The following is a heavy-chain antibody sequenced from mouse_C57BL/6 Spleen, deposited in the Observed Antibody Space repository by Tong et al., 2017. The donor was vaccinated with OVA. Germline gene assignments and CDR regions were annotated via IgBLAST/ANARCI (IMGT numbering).Heavy chain of an antibody. CDR3: ARGLLRLPHFDY. CDR1: GYSFTGYF. J-gene: IGHJ2*01. D-gene: IGHD1-2*01. V-gene: IGHV1-20*01. Sequence: EVQLQESGPELVKPGASVKISCKASGYSFTGYFMNWVMQSHGKSLEWIGRINPYNGDTFYNQKFKGKATLTVDKSSSTAYMQLNSLTSEDSAVYYCARGLLRLPHFDYWGQGTTLTVSS. CDR2: INPYNGDT.